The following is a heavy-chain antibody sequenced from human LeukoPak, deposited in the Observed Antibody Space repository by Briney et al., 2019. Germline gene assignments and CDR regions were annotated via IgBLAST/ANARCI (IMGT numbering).Heavy chain of an antibody. CDR3: ARAGGLHDNYYDSSGYYY. Sequence: ASVKVSCKASGYTFTSYYMHWVRQAPGQGLGWVGIINPSGGSTSYAQKFQGRVTMTKDTSTSTVYMELSSLRSEDTAVYYCARAGGLHDNYYDSSGYYYWGQGTLVTVSS. V-gene: IGHV1-46*01. CDR2: INPSGGST. J-gene: IGHJ4*02. D-gene: IGHD3-22*01. CDR1: GYTFTSYY.